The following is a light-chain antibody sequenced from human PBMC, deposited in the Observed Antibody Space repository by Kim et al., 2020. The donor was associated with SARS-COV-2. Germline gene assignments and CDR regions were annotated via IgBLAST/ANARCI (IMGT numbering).Light chain of an antibody. Sequence: EIVLTQSPATLSLSPGERATLSCRASQSVSSSFLAWYQQKPGQAPRLLIYEAFKRVAGIPDRFSGSGSGTDFTLTISSPEPEDFAMYYCQQYGSSPYSFGQGTKLEI. CDR1: QSVSSSF. CDR2: EAF. CDR3: QQYGSSPYS. V-gene: IGKV3-20*01. J-gene: IGKJ2*03.